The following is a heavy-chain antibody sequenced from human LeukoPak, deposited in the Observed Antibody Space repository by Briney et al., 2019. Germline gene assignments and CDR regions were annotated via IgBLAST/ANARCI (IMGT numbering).Heavy chain of an antibody. CDR1: EFTFSSYW. V-gene: IGHV3-7*03. CDR2: INQDGSEK. CDR3: ARVRIVAGIDC. D-gene: IGHD5-12*01. Sequence: GGSLGLSCAASEFTFSSYWMSWVRQAPGKGLEWVANINQDGSEKYYVDSVKGRFTISRDNAKNSLYLQMNSLRAEDAAVYYCARVRIVAGIDCWGQGTLVTVSS. J-gene: IGHJ4*02.